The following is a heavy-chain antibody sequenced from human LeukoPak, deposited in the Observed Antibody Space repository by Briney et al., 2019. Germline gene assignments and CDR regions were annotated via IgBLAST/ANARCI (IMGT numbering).Heavy chain of an antibody. D-gene: IGHD2-15*01. Sequence: SETLSLTCTVSGGSISSYYWSWIRQPPGKGLEWIGYIYYGGSTNYNPSLKSRVTISVDTSKSQFSLKLSSVTAADTAVYYCARQHCSGGSCYGMDVWGQGTTVTVSS. CDR2: IYYGGST. CDR3: ARQHCSGGSCYGMDV. V-gene: IGHV4-59*08. J-gene: IGHJ6*02. CDR1: GGSISSYY.